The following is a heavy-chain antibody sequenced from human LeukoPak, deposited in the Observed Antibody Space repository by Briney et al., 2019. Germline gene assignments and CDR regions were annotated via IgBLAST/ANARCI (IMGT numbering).Heavy chain of an antibody. J-gene: IGHJ4*02. CDR1: GYTFTSYH. D-gene: IGHD4-17*01. CDR2: MHPYSGDR. V-gene: IGHV1-8*03. Sequence: GASVKVSCKTSGYTFTSYHINWVRQATGQGLEWMGWMHPYSGDRGYAQNFQGRVSITSDASIGTAYMELSSLRSDDTAVYFCARTTSLTASGYDYWGQGTLVTVSS. CDR3: ARTTSLTASGYDY.